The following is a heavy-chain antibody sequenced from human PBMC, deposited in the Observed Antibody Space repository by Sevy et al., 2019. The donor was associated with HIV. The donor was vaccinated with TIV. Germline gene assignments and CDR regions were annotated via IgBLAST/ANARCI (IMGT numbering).Heavy chain of an antibody. V-gene: IGHV3-23*01. Sequence: GGSLRLSCAASEFIFGTYAMSWVRQAPGKGLEWVSAISGSGGSTYSADSLKGRFTISRDNSKKKLFLQMNSLRAEDTAIYYCAKGDRTFYGIDVWGQGTTVTVSS. D-gene: IGHD2-15*01. CDR2: ISGSGGST. J-gene: IGHJ6*02. CDR1: EFIFGTYA. CDR3: AKGDRTFYGIDV.